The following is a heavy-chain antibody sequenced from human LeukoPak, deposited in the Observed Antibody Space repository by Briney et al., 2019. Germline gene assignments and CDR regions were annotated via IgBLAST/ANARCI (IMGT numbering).Heavy chain of an antibody. J-gene: IGHJ6*03. V-gene: IGHV3-23*01. CDR3: AKRADGCSGVSCYYYYMDV. D-gene: IGHD2-15*01. CDR1: GFTFSNYA. Sequence: GGSLRLSCAASGFTFSNYAMNWVRQAPGEGLEWVSTISGVGDSTYYAESVKGRFTMSRDNSKNTVYLQMNSLRVEDTAIYYCAKRADGCSGVSCYYYYMDVWGKGTTVTVSS. CDR2: ISGVGDST.